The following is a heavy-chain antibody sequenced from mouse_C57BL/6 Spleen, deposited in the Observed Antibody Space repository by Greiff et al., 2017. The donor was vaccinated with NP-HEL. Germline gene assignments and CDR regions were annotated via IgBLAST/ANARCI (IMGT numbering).Heavy chain of an antibody. CDR2: IDPSDSET. D-gene: IGHD2-4*01. Sequence: QVQLQQPGAELVRPGSSVKLSCKASGYTFTSYWMHWVKQRPIQGLEWIGNIDPSDSETHYNQKFKDKATLTVDKSSSTAYMQLSSLTSEDAAVYYCASYDYDGGFDYWGQGTTLTVSS. CDR1: GYTFTSYW. J-gene: IGHJ2*01. CDR3: ASYDYDGGFDY. V-gene: IGHV1-52*01.